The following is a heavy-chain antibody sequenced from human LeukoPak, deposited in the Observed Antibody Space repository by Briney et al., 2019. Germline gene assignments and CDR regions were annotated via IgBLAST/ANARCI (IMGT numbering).Heavy chain of an antibody. CDR3: ARGKRTRYNYDSSGYPDY. CDR2: INHSGST. V-gene: IGHV4-34*01. D-gene: IGHD3-22*01. CDR1: GGSFSGYY. Sequence: PSETLSLTCAVYGGSFSGYYWSWIRQPPRKGLEWIGEINHSGSTNYNPSLKSRVTISVDTSKNQFSLKLSSVTAADTAVYYCARGKRTRYNYDSSGYPDYWGQGTLVTVSS. J-gene: IGHJ4*02.